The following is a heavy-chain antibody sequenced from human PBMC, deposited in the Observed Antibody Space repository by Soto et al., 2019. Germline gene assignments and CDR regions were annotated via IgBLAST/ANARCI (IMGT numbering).Heavy chain of an antibody. CDR1: GYSISSTNW. CDR3: VRTEIQGPIDY. Sequence: QVQLQESAPGLVKPSDTLSLTCAVSGYSISSTNWWGWLRQPPGKGLEWIGYIYYSGTTYYNPSLKGRVNMSVHTSTSQFSMKLTSVTAVDTAVYYCVRTEIQGPIDYWGQGTLVTVSS. J-gene: IGHJ4*02. CDR2: IYYSGTT. V-gene: IGHV4-28*01.